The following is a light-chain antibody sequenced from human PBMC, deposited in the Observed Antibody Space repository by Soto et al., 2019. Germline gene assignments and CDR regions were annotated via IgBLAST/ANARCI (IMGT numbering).Light chain of an antibody. J-gene: IGKJ1*01. Sequence: EIVLTQSPCTLSLSPGERATLSCRASQSVSSSYLAWYQQKPGQAPRLLIYGASSRATGIPDRLSGSGSGTDFTLTISRLEPEDFAVYYCQQYGSSPWTFGQGTKVDIK. CDR2: GAS. CDR3: QQYGSSPWT. CDR1: QSVSSSY. V-gene: IGKV3-20*01.